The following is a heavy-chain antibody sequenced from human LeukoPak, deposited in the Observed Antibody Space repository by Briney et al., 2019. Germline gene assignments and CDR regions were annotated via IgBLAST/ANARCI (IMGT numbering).Heavy chain of an antibody. D-gene: IGHD6-19*01. CDR2: INPNSGGT. CDR3: ARVAVADTRWFDP. Sequence: ASVKVSCKASGYTFTGYYMHWVRQAPGQGLEWMGWINPNSGGTNYAQKFQGRVTMTRDTSISTAYMELSRLRSDDTAVYYCARVAVADTRWFDPWGQGTLVTVSS. V-gene: IGHV1-2*02. J-gene: IGHJ5*02. CDR1: GYTFTGYY.